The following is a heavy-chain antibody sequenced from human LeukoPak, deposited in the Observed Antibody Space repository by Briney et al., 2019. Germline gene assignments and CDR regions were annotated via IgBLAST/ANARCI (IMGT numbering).Heavy chain of an antibody. CDR3: ARATNVLLWFGESNH. Sequence: PSQTLSLTCTVSGGSISSGSYYWSWIRQPAGKGLEWIGRIYTSGSTYYNPSLKSRVTISVDTSKNQFSLKLSSVTAADTAVYYCARATNVLLWFGESNHWGQGTLVTVSS. CDR1: GGSISSGSYY. J-gene: IGHJ5*02. CDR2: IYTSGST. V-gene: IGHV4-61*02. D-gene: IGHD3-10*01.